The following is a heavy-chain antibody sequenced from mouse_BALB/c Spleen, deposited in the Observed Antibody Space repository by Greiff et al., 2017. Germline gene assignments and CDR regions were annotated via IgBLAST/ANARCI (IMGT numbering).Heavy chain of an antibody. CDR1: GYTFTSYY. CDR2: INPSNGGT. V-gene: IGHV1S81*02. Sequence: QVQLQQPGAELVKPGASVKLSCKASGYTFTSYYMYWVKQRPGQGLEWIGGINPSNGGTNFNEKFKSKATLTVDKSSSTAYMQLSSLTSEDSAVYYCTRSPITTEGFAYWGQGTLVTVSA. J-gene: IGHJ3*01. CDR3: TRSPITTEGFAY. D-gene: IGHD1-1*01.